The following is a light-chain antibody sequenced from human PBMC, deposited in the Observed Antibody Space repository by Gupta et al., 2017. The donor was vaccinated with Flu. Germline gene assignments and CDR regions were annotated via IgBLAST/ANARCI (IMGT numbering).Light chain of an antibody. CDR2: AAS. V-gene: IGKV1-39*01. Sequence: DIQLAQSPSSLSASVGDRVTINCRTSEDVENYLNWYQQTPAKPPKLLIYAASKLQSGVPPRFSGGGSGTDFTLTINCLLAEDCGTYYCQQSFHTPFTFGPGTRVDVK. J-gene: IGKJ3*01. CDR1: EDVENY. CDR3: QQSFHTPFT.